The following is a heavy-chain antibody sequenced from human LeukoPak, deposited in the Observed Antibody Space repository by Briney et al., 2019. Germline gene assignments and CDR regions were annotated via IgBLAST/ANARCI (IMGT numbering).Heavy chain of an antibody. D-gene: IGHD2-15*01. Sequence: SETLSLTCTVSGGSISSSSYYWGWIRQPPGKGLEWIGSIYYSGSTYYNPSLKSRVTISVDTSKNQFSLKLSSVTAADTAVYYCARPVTGYCSGGSCSDYWGQGTLVTVSS. CDR1: GGSISSSSYY. J-gene: IGHJ4*02. V-gene: IGHV4-39*01. CDR2: IYYSGST. CDR3: ARPVTGYCSGGSCSDY.